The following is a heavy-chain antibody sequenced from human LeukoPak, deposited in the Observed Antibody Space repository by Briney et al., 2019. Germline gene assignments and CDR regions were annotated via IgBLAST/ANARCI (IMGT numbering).Heavy chain of an antibody. V-gene: IGHV4-34*01. D-gene: IGHD3-22*01. J-gene: IGHJ5*02. Sequence: SETLPPTCAVYGGSFSGYYWSWIRQPPGKGLEWIGEINHSGSTNYNPSLKSRVTISVDTSKNQFSLKLSSVTAADTAVYYCARLSSYYYDSSLDPWGQGTLVTVSS. CDR1: GGSFSGYY. CDR2: INHSGST. CDR3: ARLSSYYYDSSLDP.